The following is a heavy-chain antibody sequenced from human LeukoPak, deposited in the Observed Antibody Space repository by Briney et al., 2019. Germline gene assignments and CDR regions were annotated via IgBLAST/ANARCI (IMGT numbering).Heavy chain of an antibody. V-gene: IGHV4-39*07. CDR1: GGSIGSTSYY. CDR2: IYYSGST. CDR3: ATYCSGGSCYYDAFDI. J-gene: IGHJ3*02. D-gene: IGHD2-15*01. Sequence: SETLSLTCTVSGGSIGSTSYYWGWSRQPPGKGLEWIGSIYYSGSTYYNPSLKSRVTISIDTSKNQFSLKLSSVTAADTAVYYCATYCSGGSCYYDAFDIWGQGTMVTVSS.